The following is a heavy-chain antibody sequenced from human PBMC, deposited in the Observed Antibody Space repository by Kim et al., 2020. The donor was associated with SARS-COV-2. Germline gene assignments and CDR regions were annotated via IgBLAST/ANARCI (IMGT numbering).Heavy chain of an antibody. V-gene: IGHV4-31*03. CDR2: IYYSGST. CDR3: ARGAATAIHLPYYFDY. D-gene: IGHD2-2*02. CDR1: GGSISSGGYY. J-gene: IGHJ4*02. Sequence: SETLSLTCTVSGGSISSGGYYWSWIRQHPGKGLEWIGYIYYSGSTYYNPSLKSRVTISVDTSKNQFSLKLSSVTAADTAVYYCARGAATAIHLPYYFDYWGQGTLVTVSS.